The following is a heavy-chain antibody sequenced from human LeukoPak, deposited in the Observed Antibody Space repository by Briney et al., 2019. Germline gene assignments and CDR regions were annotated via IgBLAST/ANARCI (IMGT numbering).Heavy chain of an antibody. CDR1: GGSFSGYY. CDR2: INHSGST. CDR3: ARDLLGYSYGYGDYYYYMDV. V-gene: IGHV4-34*01. D-gene: IGHD5-18*01. Sequence: SETLSLTCAVYGGSFSGYYWSWIRQPPGKGLEWIGEINHSGSTNYNPSLKSRVTISVDTSKNQFSLKLSSVTAADTAVYYCARDLLGYSYGYGDYYYYMDVWGKGTTVTVSS. J-gene: IGHJ6*03.